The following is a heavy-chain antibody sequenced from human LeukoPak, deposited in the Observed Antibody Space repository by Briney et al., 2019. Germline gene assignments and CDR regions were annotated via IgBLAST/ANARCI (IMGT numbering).Heavy chain of an antibody. Sequence: ASVNVSCKASGYTFTSYGISWVRQAPGQGLEWMGWISAYNGNTNYAQKLQGRVTMTTDTSTSTAYMELRSLRSDDTAVYYCARDPEWFGELSLDYWGQGTLVTVSS. CDR3: ARDPEWFGELSLDY. CDR2: ISAYNGNT. CDR1: GYTFTSYG. V-gene: IGHV1-18*01. J-gene: IGHJ4*02. D-gene: IGHD3-10*01.